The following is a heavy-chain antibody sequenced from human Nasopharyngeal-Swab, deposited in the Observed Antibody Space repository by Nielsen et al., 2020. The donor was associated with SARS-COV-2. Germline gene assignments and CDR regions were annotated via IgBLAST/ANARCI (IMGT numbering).Heavy chain of an antibody. CDR1: GGSVSSAGYY. J-gene: IGHJ4*02. Sequence: SETLSPPCSVSGGSVSSAGYYWNWIRQPPGRALEWLGYIYHDGGTNYNPSLMGRVIMSVDTSKNQFSLRLTSVTTADTAVYYCARDRGDLRKYNCDSWGQGTLVTVSS. V-gene: IGHV4-61*08. CDR2: IYHDGGT. D-gene: IGHD3-10*01. CDR3: ARDRGDLRKYNCDS.